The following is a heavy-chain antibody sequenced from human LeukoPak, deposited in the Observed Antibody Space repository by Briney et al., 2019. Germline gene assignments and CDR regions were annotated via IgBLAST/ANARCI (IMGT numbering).Heavy chain of an antibody. Sequence: SETLSLTCAVYGGSFSGYYWSWIRQPPGKGLEWIGEINHSGSTNYNPSLKSRVTISVDTSKNQFSLKLSSVTAADTAVYYCARHYIAKAAALDYWGQGTLVTVSS. CDR2: INHSGST. CDR3: ARHYIAKAAALDY. J-gene: IGHJ4*02. D-gene: IGHD6-13*01. CDR1: GGSFSGYY. V-gene: IGHV4-34*01.